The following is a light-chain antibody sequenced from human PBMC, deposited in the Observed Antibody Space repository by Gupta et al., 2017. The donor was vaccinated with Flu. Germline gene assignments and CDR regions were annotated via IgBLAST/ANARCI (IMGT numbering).Light chain of an antibody. V-gene: IGKV1-33*01. CDR2: DAS. CDR1: QVINIY. J-gene: IGKJ4*01. CDR3: QHYDNLPLT. Sequence: DIKTTHSPSSLSASVGDRVTITCQASQVINIYLNWYQHKPGKAPKLLIYDASNSEIGVPSRFSGSGSGTDFTFTISSLQPEDVATYYCQHYDNLPLTFGGGTKVEIK.